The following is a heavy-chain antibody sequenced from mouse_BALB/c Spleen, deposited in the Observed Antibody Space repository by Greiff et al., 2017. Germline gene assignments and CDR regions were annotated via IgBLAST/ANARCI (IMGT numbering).Heavy chain of an antibody. V-gene: IGHV2-9-2*01. Sequence: VQVVESGPGLVAPSQSLSITCTVSGFSLTSYDISWIRQPPGKGLEWLGVIWTGGGTNYNSAFMSRLSISKDNSKSQVFLKMNSLQTDDTAIYYCVRDLTTVPFDYWGQGTTLTVSS. CDR2: IWTGGGT. J-gene: IGHJ2*01. CDR1: GFSLTSYD. CDR3: VRDLTTVPFDY. D-gene: IGHD1-1*01.